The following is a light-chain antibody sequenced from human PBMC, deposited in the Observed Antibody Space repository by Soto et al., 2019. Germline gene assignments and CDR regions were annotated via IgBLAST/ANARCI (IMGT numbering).Light chain of an antibody. V-gene: IGKV3-11*01. CDR1: QSVGSD. J-gene: IGKJ1*01. CDR3: QQRSNWPRT. Sequence: IVLTRSPGTLSLSPVERATRSFRASQSVGSDLAWYQQEPGQAPRLLIYDTFNRATGIPARFSGSGSGTDFTLTISSLEPEDFAVYFCQQRSNWPRTFGQGTKVDNK. CDR2: DTF.